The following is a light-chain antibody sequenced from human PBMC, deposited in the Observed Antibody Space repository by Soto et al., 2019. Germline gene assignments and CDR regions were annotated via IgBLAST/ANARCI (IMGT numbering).Light chain of an antibody. V-gene: IGKV1-33*01. CDR2: DAS. CDR3: QQYDNLPRYT. Sequence: DIQMTQSPSSLSASVGDRVTITCQASQAIRNYLNWYQQKPGKAPKLLIYDASNLETGVPSRFSGSGSGTDFTFTISSLQPEDIATYYCQQYDNLPRYTFGQGTKLEIK. CDR1: QAIRNY. J-gene: IGKJ2*01.